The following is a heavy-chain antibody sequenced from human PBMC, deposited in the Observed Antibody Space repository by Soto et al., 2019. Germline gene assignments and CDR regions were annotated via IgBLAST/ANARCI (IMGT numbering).Heavy chain of an antibody. J-gene: IGHJ6*03. CDR2: IYPGDSDT. Sequence: PGESLKISCKGSGYSFTSYWIGWVRQMPGKGLEWMGIIYPGDSDTRYSPSFQGQVTISADKSISTAYLQWSSLKASDTAMYYCARHFLSPDSSGYDYWYYYYYMDVWGKGTTVTVSS. D-gene: IGHD5-12*01. CDR1: GYSFTSYW. V-gene: IGHV5-51*01. CDR3: ARHFLSPDSSGYDYWYYYYYMDV.